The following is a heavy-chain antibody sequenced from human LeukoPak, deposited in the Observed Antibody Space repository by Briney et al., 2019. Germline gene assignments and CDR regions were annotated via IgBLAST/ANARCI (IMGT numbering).Heavy chain of an antibody. Sequence: GASVKVSCKASGYTFTSYYMHWVRQAPGQGLEWMGIINPSGGSTSYAQKFQGRVTMTRDTSTSTVYMELSSLRSEDTAVYYCATLLIYYGSGKLQDYWGQGTLVTVSS. D-gene: IGHD3-10*01. CDR1: GYTFTSYY. V-gene: IGHV1-46*01. J-gene: IGHJ4*02. CDR2: INPSGGST. CDR3: ATLLIYYGSGKLQDY.